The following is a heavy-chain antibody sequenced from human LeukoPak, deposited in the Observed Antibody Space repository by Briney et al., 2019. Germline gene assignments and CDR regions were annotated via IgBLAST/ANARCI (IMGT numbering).Heavy chain of an antibody. CDR3: AAASSQNYYDSSGYYSDAFDI. CDR2: IYYSGST. J-gene: IGHJ3*02. D-gene: IGHD3-22*01. V-gene: IGHV4-59*08. CDR1: GGSISSYY. Sequence: SETLSLTCTVSGGSISSYYWSWIRQPPGKGLEWIGYIYYSGSTNYNPSLKSRVTISVDTSKNQFSLKPSSVTAADTAVYYCAAASSQNYYDSSGYYSDAFDIWGQGTMVTVSS.